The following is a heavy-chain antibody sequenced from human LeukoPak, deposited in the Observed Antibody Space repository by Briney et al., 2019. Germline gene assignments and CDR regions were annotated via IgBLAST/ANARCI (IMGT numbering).Heavy chain of an antibody. D-gene: IGHD3-3*01. CDR1: GFTFSSYA. CDR3: ARDLDSVLDDFWSGRSGSLDY. V-gene: IGHV3-30-3*01. J-gene: IGHJ4*02. CDR2: ISYDGSNK. Sequence: PGRSLRLSCAASGFTFSSYAMHWVRQAPGKGLEWVAVISYDGSNKYYADSVKGRFTISRDNSKNTLYLQMNSLRAEDTAVYYCARDLDSVLDDFWSGRSGSLDYWGQGTLVTVSS.